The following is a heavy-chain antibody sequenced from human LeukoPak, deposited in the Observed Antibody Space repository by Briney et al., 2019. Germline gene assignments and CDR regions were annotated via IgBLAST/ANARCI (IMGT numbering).Heavy chain of an antibody. CDR1: GFTFSSYS. CDR2: ISSSSSYI. CDR3: ARARVGGYLSGTDAFDI. J-gene: IGHJ3*02. Sequence: GGSLRLSCAASGFTFSSYSMNWVCQAPGKGLEWVSSISSSSSYIYYADSVKGRFTISRDNAKNSLYLQMNSLRAEDTAVYYCARARVGGYLSGTDAFDIWGQGTMVTVSS. D-gene: IGHD3-22*01. V-gene: IGHV3-21*01.